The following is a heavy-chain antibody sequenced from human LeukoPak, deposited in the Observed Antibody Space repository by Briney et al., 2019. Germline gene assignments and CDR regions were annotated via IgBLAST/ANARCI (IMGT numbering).Heavy chain of an antibody. CDR1: GASISSSNW. J-gene: IGHJ4*02. CDR3: ARSFADFGLNSDHYGSIGY. Sequence: PSETLSLTCAVSGASISSSNWWTWVRQPPGKGLEWIGEIYHSGSTNYTPFLKSRVTISVDKSKNHFSLKLSSVTAADTAVYYCARSFADFGLNSDHYGSIGYWGQGILVTVSS. CDR2: IYHSGST. V-gene: IGHV4-4*02. D-gene: IGHD4-17*01.